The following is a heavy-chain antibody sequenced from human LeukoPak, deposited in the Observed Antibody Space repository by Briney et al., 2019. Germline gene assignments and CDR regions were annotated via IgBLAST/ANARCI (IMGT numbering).Heavy chain of an antibody. V-gene: IGHV3-23*01. J-gene: IGHJ1*01. Sequence: PGGFLRLSCAASGFTFSSYAMSWVRQAPGKGLEWVTISRDNSKNTLYLQMNSLRAEDTAVYYCASPHTRIVGAKTEYFQHWGQGTLVTVSS. CDR1: GFTFSSYA. D-gene: IGHD1-26*01. CDR3: ASPHTRIVGAKTEYFQH.